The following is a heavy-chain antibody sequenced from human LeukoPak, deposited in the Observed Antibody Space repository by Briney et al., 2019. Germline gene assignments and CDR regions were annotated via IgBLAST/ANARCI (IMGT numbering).Heavy chain of an antibody. Sequence: SETLSLTCTVSGGSISSSSYYWGWIRQPPGKGLEWIGSIYYSGSTYYNPSLKSRVTISVDTSKNQFSLKLSSVTAADTAVYYCARVDYYDSSEWGQGTLVTVSS. CDR3: ARVDYYDSSE. V-gene: IGHV4-39*07. CDR2: IYYSGST. D-gene: IGHD3-22*01. CDR1: GGSISSSSYY. J-gene: IGHJ4*02.